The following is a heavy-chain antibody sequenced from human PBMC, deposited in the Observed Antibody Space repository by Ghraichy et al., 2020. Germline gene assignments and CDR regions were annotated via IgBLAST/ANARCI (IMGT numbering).Heavy chain of an antibody. CDR2: ISGSGGST. CDR3: AKDLSVRFLEGPYYYYGMDV. D-gene: IGHD3-3*01. J-gene: IGHJ6*04. Sequence: GGSLRLSCAASGFTFSSYAMSWVRQAPGKGLEWVSAISGSGGSTYYADSVKGRFTISRDNSKNTLYLQMNSLRAEDTAVYYCAKDLSVRFLEGPYYYYGMDVWGKGTTVTVSS. CDR1: GFTFSSYA. V-gene: IGHV3-23*01.